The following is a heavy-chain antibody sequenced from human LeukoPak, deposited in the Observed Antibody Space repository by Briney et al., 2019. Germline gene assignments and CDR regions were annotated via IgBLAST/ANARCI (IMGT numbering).Heavy chain of an antibody. Sequence: AASVKVSCKASGGTFSSYAISWVRQAPGQGLEWMGRIIPILGIANYARKFQGRVTITADKSTSTAYMELSSLRSEDTAVYYCAREVGDGYIYDYWGQGTLVTVSS. D-gene: IGHD1-26*01. CDR3: AREVGDGYIYDY. CDR1: GGTFSSYA. J-gene: IGHJ4*02. V-gene: IGHV1-69*04. CDR2: IIPILGIA.